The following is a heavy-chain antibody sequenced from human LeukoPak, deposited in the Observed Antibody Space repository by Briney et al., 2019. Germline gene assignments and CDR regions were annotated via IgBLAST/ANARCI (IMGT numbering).Heavy chain of an antibody. D-gene: IGHD3-22*01. J-gene: IGHJ4*02. CDR1: GYTFTSYY. Sequence: ASVKVSCKASGYTFTSYYMHWVRQAPGQGLEWMGIINPSGGSTSYAQKFRGRVTMTRDTSTSTVYMELSSLRSEDTAVYYCARTHVNYYDSSGYYPPLDYWGQGTLVTVSS. CDR3: ARTHVNYYDSSGYYPPLDY. CDR2: INPSGGST. V-gene: IGHV1-46*01.